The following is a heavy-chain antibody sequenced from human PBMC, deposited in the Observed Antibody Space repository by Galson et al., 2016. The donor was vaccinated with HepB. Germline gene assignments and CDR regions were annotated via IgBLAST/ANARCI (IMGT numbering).Heavy chain of an antibody. J-gene: IGHJ4*02. D-gene: IGHD2-15*01. CDR2: IWHDGSNK. CDR1: GFTFSSYN. V-gene: IGHV3-33*01. CDR3: ARGACSSSSCYYFDY. Sequence: SLRLSCATSGFTFSSYNIHWVRHVPGKGLEWVAVIWHDGSNKYYGDSVKGRFSISRDNSKNTLDLQMNSLRAEDSALYFCARGACSSSSCYYFDYWDQGALVTVSS.